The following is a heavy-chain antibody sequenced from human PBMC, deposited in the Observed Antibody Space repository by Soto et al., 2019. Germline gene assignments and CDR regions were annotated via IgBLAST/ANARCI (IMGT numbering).Heavy chain of an antibody. CDR3: AKNFYDFWSGYYTYYYYMDV. J-gene: IGHJ6*03. CDR1: GFTFSSYG. D-gene: IGHD3-3*01. Sequence: VGSLRLSCAASGFTFSSYGMHWVRQAPGKGLEWVAVIWYDGSNKYYADSVKGRFTISRDNSKNTLYLQMNSLRAEDTAVYYCAKNFYDFWSGYYTYYYYMDVWGKGTTVTVSS. V-gene: IGHV3-33*06. CDR2: IWYDGSNK.